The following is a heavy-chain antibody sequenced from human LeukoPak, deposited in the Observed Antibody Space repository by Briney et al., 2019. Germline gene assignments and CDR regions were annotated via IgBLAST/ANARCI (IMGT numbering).Heavy chain of an antibody. CDR3: AREVGSGNSDRYFDY. Sequence: GGSLRLSCAASEFTFSNYWIHWVRQAPGKGLVWVSRINSDGSGTNYADSVKGRFTISRDNSNNTLYLQMKSLRAEDTAVYYCAREVGSGNSDRYFDYWGQGTTVTVSS. J-gene: IGHJ4*03. CDR1: EFTFSNYW. V-gene: IGHV3-74*01. CDR2: INSDGSGT. D-gene: IGHD3-10*01.